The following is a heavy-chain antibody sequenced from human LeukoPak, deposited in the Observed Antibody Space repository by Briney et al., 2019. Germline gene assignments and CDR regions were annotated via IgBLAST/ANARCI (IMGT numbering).Heavy chain of an antibody. CDR2: IYYSGST. V-gene: IGHV4-61*08. Sequence: SETLSLTCTVSGGSISSGGYYWSWIRQPPGKGLEWIGYIYYSGSTNYNPSLKSRVTISVDTSKNQFSLKLSSVTAADTAVYYCATARHYYGSFDYWGQGTLVTVSS. J-gene: IGHJ4*02. CDR3: ATARHYYGSFDY. D-gene: IGHD3-10*01. CDR1: GGSISSGGYY.